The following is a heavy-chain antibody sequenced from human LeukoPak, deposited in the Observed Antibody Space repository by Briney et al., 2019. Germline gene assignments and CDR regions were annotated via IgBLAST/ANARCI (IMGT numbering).Heavy chain of an antibody. V-gene: IGHV4-34*01. CDR3: ARVSPFGSSSRRGYNWFDP. CDR2: INHSGST. CDR1: GGSFSGYY. Sequence: SETLSLTCAVYGGSFSGYYWCWIRQPPGKGLEWIGEINHSGSTNYNPSLKSRVTISVDTSKNQFSLKLSPVTAADTAVYYCARVSPFGSSSRRGYNWFDPWGQGTLVTVSS. D-gene: IGHD6-6*01. J-gene: IGHJ5*02.